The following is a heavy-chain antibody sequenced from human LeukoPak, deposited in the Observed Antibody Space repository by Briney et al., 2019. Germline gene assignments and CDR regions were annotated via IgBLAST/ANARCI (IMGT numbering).Heavy chain of an antibody. CDR2: IYRSGSP. V-gene: IGHV4-38-2*02. D-gene: IGHD3-22*01. CDR3: ARHPNYFESSGYYFDY. CDR1: GYSISSGYY. Sequence: PSETLSITCTVSGYSISSGYYWGWIRQPPGKGLEWIGSIYRSGSPYYNPSLKSRVSISLDTSMNQFSLKLSSVTAADTAVYYCARHPNYFESSGYYFDYWGQGTLVTVSS. J-gene: IGHJ4*02.